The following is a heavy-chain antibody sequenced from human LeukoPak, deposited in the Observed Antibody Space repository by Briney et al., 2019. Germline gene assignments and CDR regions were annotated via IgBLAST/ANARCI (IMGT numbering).Heavy chain of an antibody. CDR1: GFTFSSYA. CDR3: AKYLRQWLVPVGAFDT. D-gene: IGHD6-19*01. CDR2: ISGSGGST. Sequence: GGSLRLSCAASGFTFSSYAMSWVRQAPGKGLEWVSAISGSGGSTYYADSVKGRFTISRDNSKNTLYLQMNSLRAEDTAVYYCAKYLRQWLVPVGAFDTWGQGTMVTVSS. J-gene: IGHJ3*02. V-gene: IGHV3-23*01.